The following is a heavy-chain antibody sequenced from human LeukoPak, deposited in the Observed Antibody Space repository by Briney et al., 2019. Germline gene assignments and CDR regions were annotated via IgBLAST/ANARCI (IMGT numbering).Heavy chain of an antibody. CDR3: AKDGYSSSWYYFDY. V-gene: IGHV3-66*01. CDR1: GFTLRSNY. CDR2: IYSGGST. J-gene: IGHJ4*02. D-gene: IGHD6-13*01. Sequence: PGGSLRLSCAVSGFTLRSNYTRWVRQAPGKGLEWGSVIYSGGSTYYADSVKGRFTISRDNSKNTLYLQMNSLRAEDTAVYYCAKDGYSSSWYYFDYWGQGTLVTVSS.